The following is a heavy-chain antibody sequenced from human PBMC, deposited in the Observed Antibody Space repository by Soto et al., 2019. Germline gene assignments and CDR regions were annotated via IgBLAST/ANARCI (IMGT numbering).Heavy chain of an antibody. V-gene: IGHV3-23*01. CDR1: GFTFDQYA. CDR3: AKGRYGLLWLGELSGEVTYFDY. J-gene: IGHJ4*02. CDR2: ISGSGLST. D-gene: IGHD3-10*01. Sequence: QLSESGGGLVQPGGSLRLSCSASGFTFDQYAMSWVRQAPGKGLEWVASISGSGLSTSYADSVKGRFTISRDNSKNKVFLHMNSLRAEDTAVYHCAKGRYGLLWLGELSGEVTYFDYWGQGTLVTGSS.